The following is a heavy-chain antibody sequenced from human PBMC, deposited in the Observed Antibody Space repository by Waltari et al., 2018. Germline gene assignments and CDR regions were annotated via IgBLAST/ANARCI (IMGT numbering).Heavy chain of an antibody. CDR2: ISSSSSTI. CDR3: ASGRTHYYYYMDV. Sequence: EVQLVESGGGLVQPGGSLRLSCAASGFTLSSYRMNWVGQAPGKVLEWVSYISSSSSTIYYADSVKGRFTISRDNAKNSLYLQMNSLRAEDTAVYYCASGRTHYYYYMDVWGKGTTVTVSS. J-gene: IGHJ6*03. CDR1: GFTLSSYR. V-gene: IGHV3-48*04.